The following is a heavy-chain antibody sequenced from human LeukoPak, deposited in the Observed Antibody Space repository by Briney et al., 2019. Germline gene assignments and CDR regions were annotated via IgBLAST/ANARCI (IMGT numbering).Heavy chain of an antibody. D-gene: IGHD5-12*01. CDR2: ISSSSSYI. CDR3: ARDPPDIVATTYAFDI. V-gene: IGHV3-21*01. Sequence: GGSLRLSCAAPGFTFSSYSMNWVRQAPGKGLEWVSSISSSSSYIYYADSVKGRFTISRDNAKNSLYLQMNSLRAEDTAVYYCARDPPDIVATTYAFDIWGQGTMVTVSS. J-gene: IGHJ3*02. CDR1: GFTFSSYS.